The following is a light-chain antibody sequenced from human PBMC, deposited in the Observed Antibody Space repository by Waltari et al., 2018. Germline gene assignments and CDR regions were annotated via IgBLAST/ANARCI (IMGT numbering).Light chain of an antibody. CDR1: SSAVGRSNS. CDR2: DVS. CDR3: SSYTSSTTWV. V-gene: IGLV2-14*03. J-gene: IGLJ3*02. Sequence: QSALTQPASVSGSPGQSITLSCTGTSSAVGRSNSVSCDQQHPGKAPKLIIYDVSNRPSGVSYRFSGSKSGNTASLTISGLQAEDEADYYCSSYTSSTTWVFGGGTKLTVL.